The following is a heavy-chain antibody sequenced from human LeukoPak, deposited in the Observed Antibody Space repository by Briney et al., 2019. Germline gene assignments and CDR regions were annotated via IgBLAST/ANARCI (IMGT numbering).Heavy chain of an antibody. CDR1: GGSFSGYY. CDR2: INHSGST. V-gene: IGHV4-34*01. CDR3: ARRQLTGQYYFDY. J-gene: IGHJ4*02. Sequence: PSETLSLTCAVYGGSFSGYYWSWIRQPSGKGLEWIGEINHSGSTNYNPSLKSRVTISVDTSKNQFSLKLSSVTAADTAVYYCARRQLTGQYYFDYWGQGTLVTVSS. D-gene: IGHD7-27*01.